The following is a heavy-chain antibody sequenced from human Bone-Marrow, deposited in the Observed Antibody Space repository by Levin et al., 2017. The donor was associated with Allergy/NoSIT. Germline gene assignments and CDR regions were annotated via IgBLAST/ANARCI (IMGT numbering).Heavy chain of an antibody. Sequence: PGESLKISCAASGFTFSSYWMHWVRQAPGKGLVWVSRINSDGSSTSYADSVKGRFTISRDNAKNTLYLQMNSLRAEDTAVYYCAREEDYYDSSGYYRHYSVYGMDVWGQGTTVTVSS. CDR1: GFTFSSYW. CDR3: AREEDYYDSSGYYRHYSVYGMDV. J-gene: IGHJ6*02. D-gene: IGHD3-22*01. V-gene: IGHV3-74*01. CDR2: INSDGSST.